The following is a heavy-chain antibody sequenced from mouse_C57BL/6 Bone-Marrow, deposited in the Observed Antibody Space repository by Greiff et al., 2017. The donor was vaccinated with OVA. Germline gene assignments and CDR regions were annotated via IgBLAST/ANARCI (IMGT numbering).Heavy chain of an antibody. CDR1: GYTFTSYW. Sequence: QVQLQQPGAELVMPGASVKLSCKASGYTFTSYWMHWVKQRPGQGLEWIGEIDPSDSYTNYNQKFKGKSTLTVDKSSSTAYMQLSSLTSEYSAVDYCARPDGHYGFAYWGKGTLVTVSA. CDR2: IDPSDSYT. J-gene: IGHJ3*01. V-gene: IGHV1-69*01. D-gene: IGHD2-3*01. CDR3: ARPDGHYGFAY.